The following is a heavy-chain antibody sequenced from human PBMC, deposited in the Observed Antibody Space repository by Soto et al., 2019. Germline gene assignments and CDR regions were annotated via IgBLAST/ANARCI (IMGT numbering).Heavy chain of an antibody. CDR2: INPNSGGT. J-gene: IGHJ4*02. Sequence: GASVKVSCKASGYTFTCHYMQWVRQAPGQGLEWMGWINPNSGGTNYAQKFQGRVTMTRDTSISTAYMELSRLRSEDTAVYYCARDWTHYDSSGPGDYWGQGTLVTVSS. V-gene: IGHV1-2*02. CDR3: ARDWTHYDSSGPGDY. D-gene: IGHD3-22*01. CDR1: GYTFTCHY.